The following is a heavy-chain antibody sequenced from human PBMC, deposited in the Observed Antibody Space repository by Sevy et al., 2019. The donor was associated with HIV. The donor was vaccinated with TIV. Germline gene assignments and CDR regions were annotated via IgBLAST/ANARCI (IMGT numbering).Heavy chain of an antibody. CDR3: ARVEVGYDSSGYYWYFQH. D-gene: IGHD3-22*01. Sequence: GGSLRLSCAASGFTVSSNYMSWVRQAPGKGLEWVSVIYSGGSTYYADSVKGRFTISRDNSKNTLYLQMNSLRAEDTAGYYCARVEVGYDSSGYYWYFQHWGQGTLVTVSS. V-gene: IGHV3-53*01. CDR1: GFTVSSNY. J-gene: IGHJ1*01. CDR2: IYSGGST.